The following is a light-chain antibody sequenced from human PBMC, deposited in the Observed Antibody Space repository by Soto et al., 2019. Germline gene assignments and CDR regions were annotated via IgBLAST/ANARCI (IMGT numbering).Light chain of an antibody. J-gene: IGKJ1*01. CDR1: QSVSSSY. Sequence: EIVMTQSPATLSLSPGERSTLAFMASQSVSSSYLACYQQTPGQAPRLLIYGASNRATGIPDRSSGSGSGTDFTLTISRLEPEDFAVYYCQQYGSSGTFGQGTKVDI. CDR2: GAS. CDR3: QQYGSSGT. V-gene: IGKV3-20*01.